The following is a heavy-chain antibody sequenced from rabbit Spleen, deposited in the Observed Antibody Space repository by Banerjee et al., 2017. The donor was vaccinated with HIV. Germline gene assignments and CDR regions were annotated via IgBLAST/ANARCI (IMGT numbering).Heavy chain of an antibody. Sequence: QSLEESGGGLVQPGAPLTLPCTASGFPFSPGHHMRWVRQAPGKGLEWIACIAGGGGPSTAYASWAKGRFTISKTSSTTVTLQMTSLTAADTATYFCARFYAGYGDFGYAAMWGQGTLVTV. CDR2: IAGGGGPST. CDR3: ARFYAGYGDFGYAAM. CDR1: GFPFSPGHH. J-gene: IGHJ4*01. D-gene: IGHD7-1*01. V-gene: IGHV1S40*01.